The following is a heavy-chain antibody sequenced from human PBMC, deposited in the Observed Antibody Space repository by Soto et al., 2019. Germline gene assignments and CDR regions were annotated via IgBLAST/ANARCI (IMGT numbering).Heavy chain of an antibody. Sequence: PSETLSLTCTVSGGSISSYYWSWIRQPAGKGLEWIGRIYTSGSTNYNPSLKSRVTMSVDTSKNQFSLKLSSVTAADTAVYYCARDRIAAAGTNYYYYGMDVWGQGTTVTVSS. V-gene: IGHV4-4*07. CDR1: GGSISSYY. J-gene: IGHJ6*02. CDR3: ARDRIAAAGTNYYYYGMDV. D-gene: IGHD6-13*01. CDR2: IYTSGST.